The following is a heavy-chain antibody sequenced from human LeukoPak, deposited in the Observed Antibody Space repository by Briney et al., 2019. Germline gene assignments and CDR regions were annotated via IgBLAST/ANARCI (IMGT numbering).Heavy chain of an antibody. D-gene: IGHD2-2*01. V-gene: IGHV3-74*01. Sequence: QPGGSLRLSCTASGNYWMHWVRQAPGKGLVWVSHINGDGSWTTYADSVKGRFTISKDNAKNTVYLQMNNLRAEDTAVYYCVSFYETYWGRGTLLTVSS. CDR2: INGDGSWT. CDR3: VSFYETY. J-gene: IGHJ4*02. CDR1: GNYW.